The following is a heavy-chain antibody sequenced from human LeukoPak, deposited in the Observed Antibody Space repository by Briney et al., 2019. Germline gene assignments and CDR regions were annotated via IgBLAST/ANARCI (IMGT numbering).Heavy chain of an antibody. J-gene: IGHJ4*02. Sequence: GGSLRLSCAASGFTFSSYWMDWVRQAPGKGLEWVAVIWYDGSNKYHADSVRGRFTISRDNSKNTLYLHVSSLRVEDTAVYYCARDVGSHDGPFDYWGQGTLVTVPS. V-gene: IGHV3-33*08. CDR2: IWYDGSNK. D-gene: IGHD1-26*01. CDR1: GFTFSSYW. CDR3: ARDVGSHDGPFDY.